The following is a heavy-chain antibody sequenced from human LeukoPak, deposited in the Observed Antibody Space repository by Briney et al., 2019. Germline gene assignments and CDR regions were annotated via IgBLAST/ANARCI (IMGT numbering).Heavy chain of an antibody. D-gene: IGHD1-14*01. CDR2: IWNDGSNK. V-gene: IGHV3-33*01. CDR1: GFTFSSYG. J-gene: IGHJ3*02. Sequence: GGSLRLSCAASGFTFSSYGMHWVRQAPGKGLEWVAVIWNDGSNKYYADSVKGRFTISRDNSKNTLYLQMNSLRAEDTAVYYCARVLEAGTDAFDIWGQGTMVTVSS. CDR3: ARVLEAGTDAFDI.